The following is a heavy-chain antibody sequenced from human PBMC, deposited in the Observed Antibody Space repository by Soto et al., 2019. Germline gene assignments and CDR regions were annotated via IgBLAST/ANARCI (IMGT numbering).Heavy chain of an antibody. CDR3: XKDNSGSYLVEYTWFDP. D-gene: IGHD1-26*01. Sequence: PGGSLRLSCAASGFTFNNYAMNWVRQAPGKGLEWVSSISGSGGSTYYADSVKGRFTISRDNSKNTVYLQMNSLRAEDTAVYYCXKDNSGSYLVEYTWFDPWGQGSLVTVSS. CDR2: ISGSGGST. CDR1: GFTFNNYA. V-gene: IGHV3-23*01. J-gene: IGHJ5*02.